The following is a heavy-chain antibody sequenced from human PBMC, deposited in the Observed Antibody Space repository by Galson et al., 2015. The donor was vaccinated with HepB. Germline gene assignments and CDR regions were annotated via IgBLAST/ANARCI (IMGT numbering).Heavy chain of an antibody. V-gene: IGHV2-70*11. CDR1: GFSLRTSGMC. D-gene: IGHD6-13*01. Sequence: PALVTPTQTLTLTCTFSGFSLRTSGMCVSWIRQPPGKALEWLARIDWDDDKYYSTSLKTRLTISKDTSKNQVVLTMTNMDPVDTATYYCARAAAPPPHYYYYCGMDVWGQGTTVTVSS. CDR2: IDWDDDK. J-gene: IGHJ6*02. CDR3: ARAAAPPPHYYYYCGMDV.